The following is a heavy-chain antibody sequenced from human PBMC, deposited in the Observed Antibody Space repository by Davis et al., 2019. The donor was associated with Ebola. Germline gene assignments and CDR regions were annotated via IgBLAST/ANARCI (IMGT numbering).Heavy chain of an antibody. J-gene: IGHJ6*02. V-gene: IGHV1-3*01. CDR3: AREGQLWPLVWYGMDV. D-gene: IGHD6-6*01. CDR1: GYTFTSYA. CDR2: INAGNGNT. Sequence: ASVKVSCKASGYTFTSYAMHWVRQAPGQRLEWMGWINAGNGNTKYSQKFQGRVTIPRDTSASTAYMELSSLRSEDTAEYYCAREGQLWPLVWYGMDVWGQVTTVTVSS.